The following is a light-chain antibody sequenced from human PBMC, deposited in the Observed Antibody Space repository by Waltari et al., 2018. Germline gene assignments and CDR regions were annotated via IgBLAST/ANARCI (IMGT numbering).Light chain of an antibody. CDR3: CSYAGSVTVL. J-gene: IGLJ2*01. CDR2: DVS. CDR1: SSDVGAYDY. V-gene: IGLV2-23*01. Sequence: QSALTQPASVSGSPGQSITISCTGTSSDVGAYDYVSWYQQHPGKAPKFIIYDVSKRPSGVSSRVPGSKSGNTASLTISGLQAEDEADYYCCSYAGSVTVLFGGGTKLTVL.